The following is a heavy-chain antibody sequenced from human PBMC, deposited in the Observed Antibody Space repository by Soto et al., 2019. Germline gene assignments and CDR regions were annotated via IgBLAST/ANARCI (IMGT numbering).Heavy chain of an antibody. CDR2: ISAYNGNT. CDR1: GYTFTSYG. Sequence: ASVKVSCKASGYTFTSYGISWVRQAPGQGLEWMGWISAYNGNTNYAQKLQGRVTMTTDTSTSTAYMELRSLRSDDTAVYYCARYRKGHYYYYYGMDVWGQGTTVTVSS. V-gene: IGHV1-18*01. D-gene: IGHD3-16*02. J-gene: IGHJ6*01. CDR3: ARYRKGHYYYYYGMDV.